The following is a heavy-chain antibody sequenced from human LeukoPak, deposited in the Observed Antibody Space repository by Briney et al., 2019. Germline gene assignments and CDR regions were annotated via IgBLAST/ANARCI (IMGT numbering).Heavy chain of an antibody. CDR2: ISYDGNNI. Sequence: GGSMRLSCAASGFTSSSYGMHWVRQAPGKGLEWVAVISYDGNNIYYVDSVRGRFTISRDNSKNTLYLQMNSLRAEDTAVYYCAKEPRYCSSTSCPLSWYFDYWGQGTLVTVSS. D-gene: IGHD2-2*01. V-gene: IGHV3-30*18. CDR1: GFTSSSYG. J-gene: IGHJ4*02. CDR3: AKEPRYCSSTSCPLSWYFDY.